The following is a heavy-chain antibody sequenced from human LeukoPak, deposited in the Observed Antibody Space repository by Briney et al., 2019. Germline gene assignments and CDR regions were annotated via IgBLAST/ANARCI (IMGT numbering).Heavy chain of an antibody. Sequence: GSSVKVSCKASGSTFSSYAISWVRQAPGQGLEWMGRIIPILGIANYAQKFQGRVTITADKSTSTAYMELSSLRSEDTAVYYCARSVGVAGTVSVYYYYGMDVWGQGTTVTVSS. V-gene: IGHV1-69*04. J-gene: IGHJ6*02. CDR2: IIPILGIA. CDR3: ARSVGVAGTVSVYYYYGMDV. CDR1: GSTFSSYA. D-gene: IGHD6-19*01.